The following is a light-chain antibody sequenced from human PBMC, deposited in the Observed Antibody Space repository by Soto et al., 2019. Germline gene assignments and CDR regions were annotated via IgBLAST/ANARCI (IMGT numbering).Light chain of an antibody. Sequence: EIVWTQSPGTLSLSPGERATLSCRASQSVSSSRLAWYKQKPGQAPRLLIYGASSRATGIPDRFSGSGSGTDFTLTIRRLEPEDFAVDDCQQYGSSRTFGQGTKVDTK. CDR1: QSVSSSR. CDR2: GAS. CDR3: QQYGSSRT. J-gene: IGKJ1*01. V-gene: IGKV3-20*01.